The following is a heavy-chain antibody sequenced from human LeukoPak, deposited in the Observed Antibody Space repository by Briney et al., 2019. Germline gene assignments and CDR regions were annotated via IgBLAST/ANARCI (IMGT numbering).Heavy chain of an antibody. CDR3: ARGFWSGPSGWGVCFDL. V-gene: IGHV3-48*04. J-gene: IGHJ3*01. CDR2: IRDSGTTT. D-gene: IGHD3-3*01. CDR1: GFTFGRHS. Sequence: GGSLTLSCAASGFTFGRHSMNWVRQAPGKRPEWISYIRDSGTTTYYADSVKGRFSVSRDNAKNSLYLQMNSLRVEDTAVYFCARGFWSGPSGWGVCFDLWGQGTMVTVSS.